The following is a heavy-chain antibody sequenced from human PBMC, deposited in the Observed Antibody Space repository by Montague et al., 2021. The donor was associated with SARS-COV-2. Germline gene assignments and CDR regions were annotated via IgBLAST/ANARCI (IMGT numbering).Heavy chain of an antibody. CDR2: ITHTGNR. Sequence: SETLSLTCAVYGGSSTNYFWTWVRQTPAKGLEWIGEITHTGNRDFNPSLKSRVILSVGKSKSQFSLKLTSVTAADTGVYYCARGTGQQLVFSYVYYGMDIWGQGTTVSVSS. D-gene: IGHD5-24*01. J-gene: IGHJ6*02. V-gene: IGHV4-34*01. CDR1: GGSSTNYF. CDR3: ARGTGQQLVFSYVYYGMDI.